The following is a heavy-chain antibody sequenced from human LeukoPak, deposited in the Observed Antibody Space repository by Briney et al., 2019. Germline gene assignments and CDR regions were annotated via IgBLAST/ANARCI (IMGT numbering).Heavy chain of an antibody. CDR2: IIPIFGTA. CDR1: GGTFSSYA. CDR3: AGGTDCGGDCYSAEYFQH. J-gene: IGHJ1*01. Sequence: SAVTVSCKASGGTFSSYAISWVRQAPGQGLEWMGGIIPIFGTANYAQKFQGRVTITADESTSTAYMELSSLRSEDTAVYYCAGGTDCGGDCYSAEYFQHWGQGTLVTVSS. V-gene: IGHV1-69*01. D-gene: IGHD2-21*02.